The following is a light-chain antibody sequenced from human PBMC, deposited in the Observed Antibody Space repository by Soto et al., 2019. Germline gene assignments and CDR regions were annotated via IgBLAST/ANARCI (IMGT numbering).Light chain of an antibody. CDR1: SSNIGSNT. J-gene: IGLJ1*01. V-gene: IGLV1-44*01. Sequence: QSVLTQPPSASGTPGQRVTISCSGSSSNIGSNTANWYQQLPGTAPKLLIYSNNQRPSGVPDRFSGSKSGTSASLAISGLQSEDEADYYCAAWDDSLNGHYVFGTGTKLTVL. CDR2: SNN. CDR3: AAWDDSLNGHYV.